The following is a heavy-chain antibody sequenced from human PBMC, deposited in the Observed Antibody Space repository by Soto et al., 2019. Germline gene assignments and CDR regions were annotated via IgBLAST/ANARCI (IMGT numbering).Heavy chain of an antibody. D-gene: IGHD6-13*01. CDR3: ASLNATVSSHPPYFDD. V-gene: IGHV3-53*01. Sequence: EVQLVESGGGLIQPGGSLRLSCAASGFTVSNNYMSWVRQAPGKGLEWVSVIYSGGSTFYADSVKGRFTISTDNSKNKLNLQMNSLRAEETAVYYCASLNATVSSHPPYFDDWGQGTLVTVS. J-gene: IGHJ4*02. CDR2: IYSGGST. CDR1: GFTVSNNY.